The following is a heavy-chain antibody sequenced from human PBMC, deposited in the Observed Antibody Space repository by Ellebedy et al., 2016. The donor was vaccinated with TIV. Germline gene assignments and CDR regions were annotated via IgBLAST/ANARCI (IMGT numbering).Heavy chain of an antibody. J-gene: IGHJ6*02. V-gene: IGHV3-48*02. CDR2: ISSRSSTI. Sequence: GESLKISCAASGFSVNSYSMNWVRQAPGKGLEWVSYISSRSSTIYYADSVKGRFTISRDNGKNSLYLQMNSLRDEDTAMYFCTLNWNDSPVGGMDVWGHGTTVTVSS. CDR1: GFSVNSYS. CDR3: TLNWNDSPVGGMDV. D-gene: IGHD1-1*01.